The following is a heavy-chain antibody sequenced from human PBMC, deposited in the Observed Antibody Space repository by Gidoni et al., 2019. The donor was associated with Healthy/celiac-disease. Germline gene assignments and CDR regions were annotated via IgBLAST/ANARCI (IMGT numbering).Heavy chain of an antibody. Sequence: QVQLVQSGAEVKKPGSSVKVSCKASGGTFSSYAISWVRPAPGQGLEWMGGIIHIFGTANYAQKFQGRVTITADKSTSTAYMELSSRRSEDTAVYYCASLSPGIAVAGTKDYWGQGTLVTVSS. J-gene: IGHJ4*02. D-gene: IGHD6-19*01. V-gene: IGHV1-69*06. CDR3: ASLSPGIAVAGTKDY. CDR2: IIHIFGTA. CDR1: GGTFSSYA.